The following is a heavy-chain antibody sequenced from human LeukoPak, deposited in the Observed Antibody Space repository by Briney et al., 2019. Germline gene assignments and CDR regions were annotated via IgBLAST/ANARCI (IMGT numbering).Heavy chain of an antibody. V-gene: IGHV1-2*02. CDR1: GYTFTDYY. CDR3: ARNLVGPTDVDY. CDR2: INTNSGGT. J-gene: IGHJ4*02. D-gene: IGHD1-26*01. Sequence: ASVKVSCKTSGYTFTDYYIHWVRQAPGQGLEWMGWINTNSGGTNYAQKFQGRVTMTRDTSISTAYMDLSSLTSVDTAVYYCARNLVGPTDVDYWGQGTPVTVSA.